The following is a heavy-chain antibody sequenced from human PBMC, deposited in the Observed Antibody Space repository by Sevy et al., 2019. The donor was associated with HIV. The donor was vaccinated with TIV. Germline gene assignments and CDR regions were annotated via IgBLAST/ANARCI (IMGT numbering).Heavy chain of an antibody. Sequence: GGSLRLSCTASGFTFSRSDMSWVRQAPGKGLEWVSFVSSSSITIYYADSLKGRFTISRDNARNSLFLQMNSLRDEDTSVYYCVSRRSGSSHDAFDIWGQGTMVTVSS. CDR3: VSRRSGSSHDAFDI. D-gene: IGHD1-26*01. J-gene: IGHJ3*02. CDR2: VSSSSITI. V-gene: IGHV3-48*02. CDR1: GFTFSRSD.